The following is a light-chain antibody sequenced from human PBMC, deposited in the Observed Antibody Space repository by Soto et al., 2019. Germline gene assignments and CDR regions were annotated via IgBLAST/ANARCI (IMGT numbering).Light chain of an antibody. CDR1: SSDVGGYNY. J-gene: IGLJ1*01. CDR2: DVS. V-gene: IGLV2-11*01. Sequence: QSLLTQPSSVSGSPGQSVTISCTGTSSDVGGYNYVSWYQQHPGKAPKLMIYDVSKRPSGVPDRFSGSKSGNTASLTISGLQAEDEADYYCCSYAGSYTYVFGTGTKVTVL. CDR3: CSYAGSYTYV.